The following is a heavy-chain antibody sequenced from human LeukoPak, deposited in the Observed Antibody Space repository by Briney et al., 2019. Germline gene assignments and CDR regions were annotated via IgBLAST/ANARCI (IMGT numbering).Heavy chain of an antibody. CDR1: GGSIRSAAYY. Sequence: SETLSLTCTVSGGSIRSAAYYWGWIRQPPGKGLEWIGNIYYSGSTYYNPSLKGRVTISVDTSKNQFSLKVRSVTAADTAVYYRARQGGSPDWFDPWGQGTLVTVSS. V-gene: IGHV4-39*01. CDR3: ARQGGSPDWFDP. D-gene: IGHD1-26*01. J-gene: IGHJ5*02. CDR2: IYYSGST.